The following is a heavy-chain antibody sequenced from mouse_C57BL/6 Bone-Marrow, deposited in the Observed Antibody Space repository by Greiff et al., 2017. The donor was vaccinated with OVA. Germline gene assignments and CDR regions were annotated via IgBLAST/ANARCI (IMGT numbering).Heavy chain of an antibody. CDR1: GFTFSDYG. Sequence: EVMLVESGGGLVKPGGSLKLSCAASGFTFSDYGMHWVRQAPEKGLEWVAYISSGSSTIYYADPVKGRFTISRDNAKNTLFLPMTSLRSEDTAMYYCARRDYPYYFDYWGQGTTLTVSS. D-gene: IGHD2-4*01. CDR3: ARRDYPYYFDY. J-gene: IGHJ2*01. CDR2: ISSGSSTI. V-gene: IGHV5-17*01.